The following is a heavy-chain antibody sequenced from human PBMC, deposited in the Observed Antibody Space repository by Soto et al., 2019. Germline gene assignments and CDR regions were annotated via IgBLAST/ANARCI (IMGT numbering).Heavy chain of an antibody. CDR2: IYYSGST. CDR3: ARRGSGSYHDY. CDR1: GGSISSSSYY. Sequence: SETLSLTCTVSGGSISSSSYYWGWIRQPPGKGLEWIGTIYYSGSTYYNPSLKSRVTISVDTSKNQFSLKLSSVTAADTAVYYCARRGSGSYHDYWGQGTLGTVSS. V-gene: IGHV4-39*01. J-gene: IGHJ4*02. D-gene: IGHD3-10*01.